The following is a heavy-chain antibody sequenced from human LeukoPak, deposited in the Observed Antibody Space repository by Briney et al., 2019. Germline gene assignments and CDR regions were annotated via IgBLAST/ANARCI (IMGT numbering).Heavy chain of an antibody. D-gene: IGHD1-26*01. Sequence: PGGSLRLSCAASRFIFSSYAMNWVRQAPGKGLEWTSAISGSGEITYYADSVKGRFTISRDNSKNTLYLQMNSLRAEDTAVYYCTKSLEGARDHWGQGTLVTVSS. CDR2: ISGSGEIT. CDR3: TKSLEGARDH. J-gene: IGHJ4*02. CDR1: RFIFSSYA. V-gene: IGHV3-23*01.